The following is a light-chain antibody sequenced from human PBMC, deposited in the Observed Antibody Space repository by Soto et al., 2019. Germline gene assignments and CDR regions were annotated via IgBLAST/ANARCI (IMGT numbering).Light chain of an antibody. CDR1: QGISNY. V-gene: IGKV1-27*01. J-gene: IGKJ3*01. CDR3: QEYVSAPIFT. CDR2: AAS. Sequence: DIQMTQSPSSLSASVGDRVTITCRPSQGISNYLAWYQQKPGKVPKLLIYAASTLQSGVPSRFSGRGSGTDFTLTISSLQPEDVATYYCQEYVSAPIFTFGPGTTVDIK.